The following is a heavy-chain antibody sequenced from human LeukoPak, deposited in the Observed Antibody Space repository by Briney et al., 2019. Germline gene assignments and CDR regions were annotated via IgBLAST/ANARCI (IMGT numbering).Heavy chain of an antibody. CDR3: ARDPSVVVVITDPYDAFDI. V-gene: IGHV3-74*01. J-gene: IGHJ3*02. D-gene: IGHD3-22*01. Sequence: GGSLRLSCAASGFTFSSYWMHWVRQAPGKGLVWVSRINSDGSSTSYADSVKGRFTISRDNAKNTLYLQMNSLRAEDTAVYYCARDPSVVVVITDPYDAFDIWGQGTMVTVSS. CDR1: GFTFSSYW. CDR2: INSDGSST.